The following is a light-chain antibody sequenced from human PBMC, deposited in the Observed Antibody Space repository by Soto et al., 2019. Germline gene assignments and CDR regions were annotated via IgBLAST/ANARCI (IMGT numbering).Light chain of an antibody. CDR1: QSVSSSY. CDR3: QHYGT. J-gene: IGKJ1*01. CDR2: GAS. Sequence: EIVLTQSPGTLSLSPGERATLSCRASQSVSSSYLAWYQQKPGQAPRLLIYGASSRATGIPDRFSGSGSGTDFTLTLNRLEPEDFAVYYCQHYGTFGQGTKVEIK. V-gene: IGKV3-20*01.